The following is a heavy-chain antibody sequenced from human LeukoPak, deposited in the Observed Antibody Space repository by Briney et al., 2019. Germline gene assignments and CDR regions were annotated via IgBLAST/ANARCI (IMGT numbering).Heavy chain of an antibody. V-gene: IGHV3-30*18. D-gene: IGHD2-15*01. Sequence: GGSLRLSCAASEFTFSSYGMHWVRQAPGKGLEWVAVISYDGSNKYYAESAKARFTISRDNSKNTLYLQMNSLRAEDTAVYYCAKVRAARANDAFDIWGQGTMVTVSS. CDR1: EFTFSSYG. CDR3: AKVRAARANDAFDI. J-gene: IGHJ3*02. CDR2: ISYDGSNK.